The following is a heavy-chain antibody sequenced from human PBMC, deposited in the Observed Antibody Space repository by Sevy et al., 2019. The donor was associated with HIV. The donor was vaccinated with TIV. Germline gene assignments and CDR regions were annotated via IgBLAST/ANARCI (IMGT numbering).Heavy chain of an antibody. V-gene: IGHV3-21*01. J-gene: IGHJ6*02. Sequence: GGSLRLSCAASGFNFKTYNMNWVRQAPGKGLEWVSSISSSSTYIYYADSVKGRFTISRDNAKNSLYLQMSSLRAEDTAVYYCARDLVIPSTTDYFYYAMDVWGQGTTVTVSS. CDR3: ARDLVIPSTTDYFYYAMDV. D-gene: IGHD2-2*01. CDR2: ISSSSTYI. CDR1: GFNFKTYN.